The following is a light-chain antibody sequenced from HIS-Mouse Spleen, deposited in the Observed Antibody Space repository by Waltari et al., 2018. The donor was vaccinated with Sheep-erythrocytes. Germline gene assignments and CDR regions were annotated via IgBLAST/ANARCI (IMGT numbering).Light chain of an antibody. CDR3: CSYAGSSTFV. Sequence: QSALTQPASVSGSPGQSIIISCTGTSSDLGRYNLVSWYQQHPGKAPKLMIYEGSKRPSGVSNRFSGSKSGNTASLTISGLQAEDEADYYCCSYAGSSTFVFGTGTKVTVL. V-gene: IGLV2-23*03. CDR1: SSDLGRYNL. CDR2: EGS. J-gene: IGLJ1*01.